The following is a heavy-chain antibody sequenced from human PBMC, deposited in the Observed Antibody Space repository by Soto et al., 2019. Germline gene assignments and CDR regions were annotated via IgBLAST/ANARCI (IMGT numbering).Heavy chain of an antibody. V-gene: IGHV6-1*01. Sequence: SQTLSLTCAISGDSVSSNSAAWNWIRQSPSRGLEWLGRTYYRSKWYNDYAVSVKSRITINPDTSKNQFSLQLNSVTPEDTAVYYCARAIVVVPAAKYNWFDPWGQGTLVTVSS. CDR1: GDSVSSNSAA. CDR2: TYYRSKWYN. D-gene: IGHD2-2*01. CDR3: ARAIVVVPAAKYNWFDP. J-gene: IGHJ5*02.